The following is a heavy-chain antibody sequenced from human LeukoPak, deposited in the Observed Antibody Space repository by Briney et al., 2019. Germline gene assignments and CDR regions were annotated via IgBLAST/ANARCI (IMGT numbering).Heavy chain of an antibody. V-gene: IGHV1-24*01. J-gene: IGHJ2*01. CDR2: FDPEDGET. CDR1: GYTLTELS. Sequence: GASVKVSCKVSGYTLTELSTHWVRQAPGKGLEWMGGFDPEDGETIYAQKFQGRVTMTEDTSTDTAYMELSSLRSEDTAVYYCATTPPKDIVVVVAATRATYWYFDLWGRGTLVTVSS. CDR3: ATTPPKDIVVVVAATRATYWYFDL. D-gene: IGHD2-15*01.